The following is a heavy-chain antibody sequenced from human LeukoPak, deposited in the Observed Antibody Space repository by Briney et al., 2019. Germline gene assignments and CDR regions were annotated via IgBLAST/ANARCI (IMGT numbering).Heavy chain of an antibody. CDR3: DTYYYDSSGYYFDY. J-gene: IGHJ4*02. D-gene: IGHD3-22*01. CDR2: IIPIFGTA. Sequence: ASVEVSCKASGGTFSSYAISWVRQAPGQGLEWMGGIIPIFGTANYAQKFQGRVTITADESTSTAYMELSSLRSEDTAVYYCDTYYYDSSGYYFDYWGQGTLVTVSS. V-gene: IGHV1-69*13. CDR1: GGTFSSYA.